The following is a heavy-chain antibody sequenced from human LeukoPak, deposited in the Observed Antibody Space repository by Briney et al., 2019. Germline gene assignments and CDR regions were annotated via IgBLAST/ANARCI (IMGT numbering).Heavy chain of an antibody. Sequence: SGGSLRLSCAASGLSFSSFAMSWVPQGPPRGLEGASSIRGNGETFYADSVKGRFTLSSDSSRNTVYFQLNSLRAEDTAVYYCVKVMYLYGSGNYYGLDPWGQGTLVTVSS. CDR2: IRGNGET. J-gene: IGHJ5*02. D-gene: IGHD3-10*01. CDR3: VKVMYLYGSGNYYGLDP. V-gene: IGHV3-23*01. CDR1: GLSFSSFA.